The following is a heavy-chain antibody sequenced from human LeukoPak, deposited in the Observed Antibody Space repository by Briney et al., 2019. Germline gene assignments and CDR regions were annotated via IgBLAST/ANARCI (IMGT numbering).Heavy chain of an antibody. CDR3: AKEKAAAGPFDY. J-gene: IGHJ4*02. Sequence: GGSLRLSCAASGFTFSSYGMHWVRQAPGKGLEWVGVISYDGSNKYYADSVKGRFTISRDNSKNTLYLQMNSLRAEDTAVYYCAKEKAAAGPFDYWGQGTLVTVSS. CDR1: GFTFSSYG. D-gene: IGHD6-13*01. CDR2: ISYDGSNK. V-gene: IGHV3-30*18.